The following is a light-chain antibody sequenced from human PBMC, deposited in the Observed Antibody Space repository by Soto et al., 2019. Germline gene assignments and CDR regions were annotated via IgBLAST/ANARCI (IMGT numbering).Light chain of an antibody. CDR1: QGVSAY. CDR2: SAS. CDR3: QQSYRTQHT. J-gene: IGKJ2*01. Sequence: DIQMTQSPSSLSASVGDRVTITCRASQGVSAYLLWYQQTQGRAPKLLIASASNLVSGVPSMFSGRRSRTSFTLTISSLQPEDYATYYGQQSYRTQHTFGQGTKLETK. V-gene: IGKV1-39*01.